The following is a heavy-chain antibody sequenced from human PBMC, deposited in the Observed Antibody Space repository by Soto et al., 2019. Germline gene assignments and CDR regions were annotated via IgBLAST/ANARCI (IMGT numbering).Heavy chain of an antibody. Sequence: QLQMQESGPGLVKPSETLSLTCTVSGGSISSSSYYWGWIRQPPGRGLEWIGTMYYSGSTYYNPSLKSRVTISGDTSKNQFSLKLTSVTAADTAVYYCARSVALPGTRNSDYWGQGTLVTVSS. V-gene: IGHV4-39*01. CDR2: MYYSGST. CDR3: ARSVALPGTRNSDY. J-gene: IGHJ4*02. D-gene: IGHD6-19*01. CDR1: GGSISSSSYY.